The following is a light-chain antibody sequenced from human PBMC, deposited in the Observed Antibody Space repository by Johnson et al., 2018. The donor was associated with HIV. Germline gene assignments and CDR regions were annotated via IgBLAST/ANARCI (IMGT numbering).Light chain of an antibody. V-gene: IGLV1-51*01. CDR1: SSNIGNSY. J-gene: IGLJ1*01. CDR2: DNN. CDR3: GTWDSSLGAWV. Sequence: QSVLTQPPSVSAAPGQKVTISCSGSSSNIGNSYVSWYQQLPGTAPKLLIYDNNKRPSGIPDRFSGSKSGTSATLGITGLQTGYEADYYCGTWDSSLGAWVFGTGTKVTVL.